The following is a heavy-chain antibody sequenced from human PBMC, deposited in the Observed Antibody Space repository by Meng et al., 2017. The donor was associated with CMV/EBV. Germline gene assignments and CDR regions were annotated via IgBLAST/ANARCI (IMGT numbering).Heavy chain of an antibody. CDR2: IRYDGSNK. J-gene: IGHJ4*02. Sequence: GESLKISCAASGFTFSSYGMHWVRQAPGKGLEWVAFIRYDGSNKYYADSVKGRFTISRDNSKNTLYLQMNSLRAEDTAVYYCAKDSVVFRYGSGSYPYFDYWGQETLVTVSS. CDR3: AKDSVVFRYGSGSYPYFDY. D-gene: IGHD3-10*01. CDR1: GFTFSSYG. V-gene: IGHV3-30*02.